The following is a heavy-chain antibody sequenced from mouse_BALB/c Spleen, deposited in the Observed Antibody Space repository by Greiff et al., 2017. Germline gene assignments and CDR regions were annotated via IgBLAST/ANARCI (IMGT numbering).Heavy chain of an antibody. J-gene: IGHJ2*01. D-gene: IGHD2-3*01. CDR1: GYSITSDYA. CDR2: ISYSGST. V-gene: IGHV3-2*02. CDR3: ARGGDGSYYFDY. Sequence: EVQGVESGPGLVKPSQSLSLTCTVTGYSITSDYAWNWIRQFPGNKLEWMGYISYSGSTSYNPSLKSRISITRDTSKNQFFLQLNSVTTEDTATYYCARGGDGSYYFDYWGQGTTLTVSS.